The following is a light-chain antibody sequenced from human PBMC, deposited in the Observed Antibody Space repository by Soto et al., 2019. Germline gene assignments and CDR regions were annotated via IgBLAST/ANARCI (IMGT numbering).Light chain of an antibody. V-gene: IGKV1-39*01. CDR2: DGS. CDR1: QSVTKY. Sequence: DIQMTQSPSSLSAFVGDRVTITCRASQSVTKYLKWHQQKPGNGPKVLISDGSTLQSGVPSRFSSSGFGTDFTLTIRSLQPEDSGTYYCQQSDRSPLTFGGGTKVEI. J-gene: IGKJ4*01. CDR3: QQSDRSPLT.